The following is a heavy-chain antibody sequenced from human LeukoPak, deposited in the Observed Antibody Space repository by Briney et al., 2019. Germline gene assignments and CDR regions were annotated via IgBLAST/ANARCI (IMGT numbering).Heavy chain of an antibody. Sequence: GASVKVSCKVSGGTFSSYAISWVRQAPGQGLEWMGRINPNSGGTNYAQKFQGRVTMTRDTSISTAYMELSRLRSDDTAVYYCARATIVFDFCFDYWGQGTLVTASS. CDR3: ARATIVFDFCFDY. J-gene: IGHJ4*02. CDR2: INPNSGGT. D-gene: IGHD3-3*01. V-gene: IGHV1-2*06. CDR1: GGTFSSYA.